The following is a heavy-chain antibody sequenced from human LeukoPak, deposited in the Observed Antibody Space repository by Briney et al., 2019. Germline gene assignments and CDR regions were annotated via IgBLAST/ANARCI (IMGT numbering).Heavy chain of an antibody. V-gene: IGHV5-51*01. D-gene: IGHD3-10*01. CDR1: GYSFTRYW. J-gene: IGHJ4*02. CDR3: ARHKGDASGRICDY. Sequence: PGESLKISCKGSGYSFTRYWIGWVREMPGKGLEWMGIIDPDDSDTRYTPSFQGQVTISADKSISTAYLQWSSLKASDTAMYYCARHKGDASGRICDYWGQGTLVTVSS. CDR2: IDPDDSDT.